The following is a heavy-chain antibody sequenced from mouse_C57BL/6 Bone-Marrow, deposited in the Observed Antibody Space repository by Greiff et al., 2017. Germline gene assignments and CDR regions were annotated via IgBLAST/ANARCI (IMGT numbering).Heavy chain of an antibody. D-gene: IGHD1-1*01. CDR3: ARHGSSLAGFAY. J-gene: IGHJ3*01. CDR2: ISRGGSYT. V-gene: IGHV5-6*01. Sequence: EVKLMESGGDLVKPGGSLKLSCAASGFTFSSYGMSWVRQTPDKRLEWVATISRGGSYTYYPDSVKGRFTISRDNAKNTLYLQMSSLKSEDTAMYYCARHGSSLAGFAYWGQGTLVTVSA. CDR1: GFTFSSYG.